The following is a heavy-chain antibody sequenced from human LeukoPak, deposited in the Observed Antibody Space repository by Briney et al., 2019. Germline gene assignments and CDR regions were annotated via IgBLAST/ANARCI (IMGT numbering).Heavy chain of an antibody. D-gene: IGHD6-13*01. J-gene: IGHJ3*02. V-gene: IGHV1-2*02. CDR1: GYTFTGYY. CDR2: INPNSGGT. Sequence: GASVKVSCKACGYTFTGYYMHWVRHAPGQGLEWMGWINPNSGGTNYAQKFQGRVTMNRDTSISTAYMELRSLRFDDTAVYYCARDQSVRLLQTSSTYFKHVFAIWGEGSMVTVSS. CDR3: ARDQSVRLLQTSSTYFKHVFAI.